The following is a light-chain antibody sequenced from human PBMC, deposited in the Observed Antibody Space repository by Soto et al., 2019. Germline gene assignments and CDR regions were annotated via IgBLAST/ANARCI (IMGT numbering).Light chain of an antibody. V-gene: IGKV1-5*03. CDR2: KAS. CDR3: QQYNSYSWT. CDR1: QSISSW. J-gene: IGKJ1*01. Sequence: DIQMTQSPSTLSASVGDRVTITCRASQSISSWLAWYRQKPGKAPKPLIYKASSLESGVPSRFSGSGSGTEFTLTISSLQPDDFATYYCQQYNSYSWTFGQGTKVDIK.